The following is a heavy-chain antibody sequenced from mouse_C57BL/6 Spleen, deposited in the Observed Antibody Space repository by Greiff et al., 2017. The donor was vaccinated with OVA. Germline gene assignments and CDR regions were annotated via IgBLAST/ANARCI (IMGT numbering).Heavy chain of an antibody. CDR2: IYPGDGDT. J-gene: IGHJ2*01. D-gene: IGHD2-4*01. CDR3: ASQENYDYLDY. Sequence: QVQLKQSGAELVKPGASVKISCKASGYAFSSYWMNWVKQRPGKGLEWIGQIYPGDGDTNYNGKFKGKATLTADKSSSTAYMQLSSLTSEDSAVYFCASQENYDYLDYWGQGTTLTVSS. V-gene: IGHV1-80*01. CDR1: GYAFSSYW.